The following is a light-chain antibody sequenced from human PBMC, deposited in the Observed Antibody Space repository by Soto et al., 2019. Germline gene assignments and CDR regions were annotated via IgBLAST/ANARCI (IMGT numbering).Light chain of an antibody. V-gene: IGKV3-15*01. Sequence: EIVMTQSPATLSVSPGERATLSCRASQNVNFNVAWYQQKVGQAPRLLISGASTRASGVPSRFSGSGSGTEFTLTISGLQSEDFAVYYCQQYGSSPWTFGQGTKVEIK. CDR2: GAS. CDR1: QNVNFN. CDR3: QQYGSSPWT. J-gene: IGKJ1*01.